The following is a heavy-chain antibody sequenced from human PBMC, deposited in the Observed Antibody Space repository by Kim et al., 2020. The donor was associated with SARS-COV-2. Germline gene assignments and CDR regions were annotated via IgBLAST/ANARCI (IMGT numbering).Heavy chain of an antibody. CDR2: IKSKTDGGTT. CDR3: TTHLWFGELLIPNDY. V-gene: IGHV3-15*01. Sequence: GGSLRLSCAASGFTFSNAWMSWVRQAPGKGLEWVGRIKSKTDGGTTDYAAPVKGRFTISRDDSKNTLYLQMNSLKTEDTAVYYCTTHLWFGELLIPNDYWGQGTLVTVSS. D-gene: IGHD3-10*01. J-gene: IGHJ4*02. CDR1: GFTFSNAW.